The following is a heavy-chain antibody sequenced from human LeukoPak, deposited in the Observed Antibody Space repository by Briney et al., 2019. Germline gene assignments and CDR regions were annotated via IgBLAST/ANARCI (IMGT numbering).Heavy chain of an antibody. J-gene: IGHJ4*02. CDR3: ATTHGNFDWLMYY. CDR2: ISNSAGTT. CDR1: GFRFSDYY. V-gene: IGHV3-11*04. Sequence: GGSLRLSCAASGFRFSDYYMNWIRQAPGKGLEWISYISNSAGTTFYADSVKGRFTISRDSAKNSLFLHMSSLQAEDTAVYYCATTHGNFDWLMYYWGQGTLVTVPS. D-gene: IGHD3-9*01.